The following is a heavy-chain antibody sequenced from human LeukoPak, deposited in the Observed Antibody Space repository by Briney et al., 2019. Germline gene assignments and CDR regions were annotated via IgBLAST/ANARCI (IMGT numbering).Heavy chain of an antibody. V-gene: IGHV4-4*02. CDR1: GGSISNENW. Sequence: SGTLSLTCAVSGGSISNENWWSWVRQPPGKGLEWTGEIHHRGGTNYNPSLRSRVTISIDTSKNQFSLKLTCLTAADTAVYYFATPNDAFNTWGQGTMVTVSS. CDR3: ATPNDAFNT. CDR2: IHHRGGT. J-gene: IGHJ3*02.